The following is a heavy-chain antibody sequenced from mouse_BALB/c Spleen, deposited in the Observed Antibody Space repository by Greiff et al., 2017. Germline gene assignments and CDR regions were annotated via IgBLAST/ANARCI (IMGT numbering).Heavy chain of an antibody. CDR2: ISSGGSYT. J-gene: IGHJ3*01. V-gene: IGHV5-6*02. Sequence: EVMLVESGGDLVKPGGSLKLSCAASGFTFSSYGMSWVRQTPDKRLEWVATISSGGSYTYYPDSVKGRFTISRDNAKNTLYLQMSSLKSEDTAMYYCARQDGSKAWFAYWGQGTLVTVSA. CDR1: GFTFSSYG. D-gene: IGHD1-1*01. CDR3: ARQDGSKAWFAY.